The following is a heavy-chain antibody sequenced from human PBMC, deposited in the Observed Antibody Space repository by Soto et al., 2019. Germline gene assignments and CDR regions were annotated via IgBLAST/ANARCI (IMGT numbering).Heavy chain of an antibody. CDR1: GFTFSDSA. J-gene: IGHJ3*02. Sequence: GGSLRLSCAASGFTFSDSAVHWVRQASGKGLEWIGRIRSKDNNYATAYAASVKGRFTVSKNYSRNTAFLQMNSLKTEDTAVYYCTRLVDIVVVRAFDIWGQGTMVTVSS. CDR3: TRLVDIVVVRAFDI. V-gene: IGHV3-73*01. CDR2: IRSKDNNYAT. D-gene: IGHD2-15*01.